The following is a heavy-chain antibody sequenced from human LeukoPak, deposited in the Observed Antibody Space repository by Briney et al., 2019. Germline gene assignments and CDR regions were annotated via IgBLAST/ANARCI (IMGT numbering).Heavy chain of an antibody. J-gene: IGHJ4*02. CDR2: ISSSSTTI. D-gene: IGHD6-13*01. Sequence: GGSLRLSRAASGFTFSDYSMNWVRQAPGKGLDWVSYISSSSTTIYYADSVKGRFTISRDNAKKSLYLQMNSLRAEDTAVYYCAPPPIAATGNWGQGTLVTVSS. CDR1: GFTFSDYS. V-gene: IGHV3-48*04. CDR3: APPPIAATGN.